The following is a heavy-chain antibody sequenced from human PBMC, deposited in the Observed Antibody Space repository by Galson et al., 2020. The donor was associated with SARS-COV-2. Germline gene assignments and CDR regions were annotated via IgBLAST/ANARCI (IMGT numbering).Heavy chain of an antibody. D-gene: IGHD3-9*01. CDR3: ARGYYDILTGYQTPFDY. CDR1: GFSLSTSGMC. CDR2: IDWDDDK. J-gene: IGHJ4*02. V-gene: IGHV2-70*11. Sequence: EYGPTLVKHTQTLTLTCTYSGFSLSTSGMCVSWIRQPPGKALEWLARIDWDDDKYYSTSLKTRLTISKDTSKNQVVLTMTNMDPVDTATYYCARGYYDILTGYQTPFDYWGQGTLVTVSS.